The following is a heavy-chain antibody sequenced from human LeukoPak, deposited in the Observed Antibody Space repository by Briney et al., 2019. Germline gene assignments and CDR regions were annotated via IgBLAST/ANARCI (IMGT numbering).Heavy chain of an antibody. CDR2: TSWNSGSI. J-gene: IGHJ4*02. CDR1: GLTFDDYA. V-gene: IGHV3-9*01. D-gene: IGHD3-3*01. Sequence: PGGSLRLSCAASGLTFDDYAMHWVRQAPGKGLEWVSGTSWNSGSIGYADSVKGRFTISRDNAKNSLYLQMNSLRAEDTALYYCAKESTDFWSGNFDYWGQGTLVTVSS. CDR3: AKESTDFWSGNFDY.